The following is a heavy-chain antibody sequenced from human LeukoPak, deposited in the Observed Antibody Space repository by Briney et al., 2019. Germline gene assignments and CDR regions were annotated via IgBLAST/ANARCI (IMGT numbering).Heavy chain of an antibody. V-gene: IGHV1-69*05. Sequence: ASVKVSCKASGGTFSSYAIRWVQQAPGQGLEWMGRIIPIFGTANYAQKFQGRVTITTDESTSTAYMELSSLRSEDTAVYYCARDYYDSSGPLPRAFDIWGQGTMVTVSS. D-gene: IGHD3-22*01. CDR2: IIPIFGTA. J-gene: IGHJ3*02. CDR3: ARDYYDSSGPLPRAFDI. CDR1: GGTFSSYA.